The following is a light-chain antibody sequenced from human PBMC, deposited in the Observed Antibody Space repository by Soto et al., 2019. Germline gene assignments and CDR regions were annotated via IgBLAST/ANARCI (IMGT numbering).Light chain of an antibody. V-gene: IGKV3-20*01. CDR3: QQYGSSHT. CDR1: QSVSSY. CDR2: GAS. J-gene: IGKJ5*01. Sequence: EIVLTQSPATLSLSPGERATLSCRASQSVSSYLAWYQQKPGQAPRLLIYGASNRATGIPDRFSGSGSGTDFTLTISRLEPEDFAVYYCQQYGSSHTFGQGTRLEIK.